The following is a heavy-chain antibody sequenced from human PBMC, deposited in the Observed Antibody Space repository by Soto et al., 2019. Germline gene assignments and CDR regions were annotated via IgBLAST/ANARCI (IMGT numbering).Heavy chain of an antibody. V-gene: IGHV1-3*01. CDR3: ARVVLQWFGESQAAFDY. J-gene: IGHJ4*02. CDR2: INAGNGNT. CDR1: GYTFTSYA. D-gene: IGHD3-10*01. Sequence: ASVKVSCKASGYTFTSYAMHWVRQAPGQRLEWMGWINAGNGNTKYSQKFQGRVTITRDTSASTAYMELSSLRSEDTAVYYCARVVLQWFGESQAAFDYWGQGTLVTVSS.